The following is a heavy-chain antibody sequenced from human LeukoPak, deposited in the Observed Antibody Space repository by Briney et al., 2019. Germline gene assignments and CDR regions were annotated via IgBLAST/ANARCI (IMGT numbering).Heavy chain of an antibody. CDR1: GFTFSSYG. CDR3: AKDDYYDTSGYRD. D-gene: IGHD3-22*01. Sequence: GRSLRLSCAASGFTFSSYGMHWVRQAPGKGLEWVAVISYDVGKKYYADSVKGRFTISRDNSKNTLYLQMNSLRAEDTAVYYCAKDDYYDTSGYRDWGQGTLVTVSS. V-gene: IGHV3-30*18. J-gene: IGHJ4*02. CDR2: ISYDVGKK.